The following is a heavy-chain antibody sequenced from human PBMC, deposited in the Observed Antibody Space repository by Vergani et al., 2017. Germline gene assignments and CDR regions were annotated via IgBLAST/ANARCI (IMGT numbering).Heavy chain of an antibody. D-gene: IGHD2-2*01. CDR2: IYYSGST. J-gene: IGHJ4*02. CDR1: GGSISSSSYY. CDR3: ARGLGTIVVVPAASRTFDS. V-gene: IGHV4-39*01. Sequence: QLQLQESGPGLVKPSETLSLTCTVSGGSISSSSYYWGWIRQPPGKGLEWIGSIYYSGSTYYNPSLKSRVTISVDTSKNQFSLKLSSVTAADTAVFYCARGLGTIVVVPAASRTFDSWGQGTLVTVSS.